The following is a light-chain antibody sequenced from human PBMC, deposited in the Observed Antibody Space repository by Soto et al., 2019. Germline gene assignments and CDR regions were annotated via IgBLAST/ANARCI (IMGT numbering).Light chain of an antibody. J-gene: IGKJ2*01. CDR3: MLGLQIPPYT. CDR2: LTS. Sequence: DIVMTQSPLSLTVTPGEPASISCRSSRSLLHENGYNYLDWYLQRPGQSPQLLIYLTSKRASGVPDRFSGSGSGTDFTLKISRVEADDVGIFYCMLGLQIPPYTFGQGTKLEI. CDR1: RSLLHENGYNY. V-gene: IGKV2-28*01.